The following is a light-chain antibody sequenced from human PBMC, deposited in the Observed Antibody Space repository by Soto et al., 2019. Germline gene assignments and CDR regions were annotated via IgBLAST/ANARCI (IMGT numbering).Light chain of an antibody. J-gene: IGKJ1*01. V-gene: IGKV3-20*01. CDR1: QSVNSSY. Sequence: EIVLTQSPGTLSLSPGERVTLSCRASQSVNSSYLAWYQHKPGQAPRLLIYGASTRATGIPDRFSGSGSGKDFTLTIARLEPGDFAVYYCQQYGNSPQTFGQGTKVDIK. CDR3: QQYGNSPQT. CDR2: GAS.